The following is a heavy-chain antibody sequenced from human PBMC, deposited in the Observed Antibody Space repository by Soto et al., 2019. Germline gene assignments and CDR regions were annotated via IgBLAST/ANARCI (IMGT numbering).Heavy chain of an antibody. CDR1: GYTFTSYD. V-gene: IGHV1-8*01. CDR3: ARGRVSGAARLIYYYYGMDV. J-gene: IGHJ6*02. Sequence: ASVKVSCKASGYTFTSYDINWVRQATGQGLEWMGWMNPNSGNTGYAQKFQGRVTMTRNTSISTAYMELSSLRSEDTAVYYCARGRVSGAARLIYYYYGMDVWGQGTTVTVS. D-gene: IGHD6-6*01. CDR2: MNPNSGNT.